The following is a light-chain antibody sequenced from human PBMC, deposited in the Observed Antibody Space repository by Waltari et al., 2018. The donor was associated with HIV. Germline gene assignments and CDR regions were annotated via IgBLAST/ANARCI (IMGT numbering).Light chain of an antibody. CDR2: DVT. CDR3: CSYAGNSTWV. CDR1: SSDIGTYKL. J-gene: IGLJ3*02. V-gene: IGLV2-23*02. Sequence: QSALTQPASVSGSPGQSVTISCTQTSSDIGTYKLVSWYQQHPGKAPKVMIYDVTEWPSGVSNRFSGSKSGTTASLTISGRQTEDEADYYCCSYAGNSTWVFGGGTKLTVL.